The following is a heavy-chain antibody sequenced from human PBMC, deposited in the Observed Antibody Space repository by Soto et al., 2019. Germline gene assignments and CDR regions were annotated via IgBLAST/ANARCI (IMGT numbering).Heavy chain of an antibody. Sequence: SQTLSLTCAISGDSVSSNSAAWNWIRQSPSRGLEWLGRTYYKSKWNNNYAVSVKSRITINPDTSKNQFSLQLKSVAPEDTAMYYCAKGDQAFDIWGQGTMVTVSS. CDR1: GDSVSSNSAA. J-gene: IGHJ3*02. V-gene: IGHV6-1*01. CDR2: TYYKSKWNN. CDR3: AKGDQAFDI.